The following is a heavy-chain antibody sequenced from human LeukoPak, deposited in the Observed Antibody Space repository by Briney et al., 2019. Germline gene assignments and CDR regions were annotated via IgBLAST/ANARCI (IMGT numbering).Heavy chain of an antibody. CDR2: IGASGGST. V-gene: IGHV3-23*01. CDR1: GFTFSSYA. CDR3: AKAEGYDILTGLDY. J-gene: IGHJ4*02. Sequence: GGSLRLSCATSGFTFSSYAMSWVCQAPGKGLEWVSGIGASGGSTYYADSVKGRFTISRDNSKNTLYLQMNSLRTEDTAVYYCAKAEGYDILTGLDYWGQGTLVTVSS. D-gene: IGHD3-9*01.